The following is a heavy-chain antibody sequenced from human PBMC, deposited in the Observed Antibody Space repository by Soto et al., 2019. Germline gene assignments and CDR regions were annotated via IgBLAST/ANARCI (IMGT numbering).Heavy chain of an antibody. CDR2: IYYNGIT. D-gene: IGHD1-26*01. Sequence: PSETLSLTCTVSGGFMTNYYWNWIRQTPGKAPEWIADIYYNGITNYDRSVKSRVTISVDTPKNQFSLKLNPVTAADTAMYYCARGRGGYYFHDYWAQGALVPVSS. V-gene: IGHV4-59*01. CDR1: GGFMTNYY. CDR3: ARGRGGYYFHDY. J-gene: IGHJ4*02.